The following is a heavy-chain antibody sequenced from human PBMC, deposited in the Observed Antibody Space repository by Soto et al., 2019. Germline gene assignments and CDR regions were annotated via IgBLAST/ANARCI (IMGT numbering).Heavy chain of an antibody. D-gene: IGHD3-16*02. CDR3: ARHPRNIVNLDY. CDR2: IDPSDSYT. J-gene: IGHJ4*02. V-gene: IGHV5-10-1*01. Sequence: GGCLKVSWSGSGYRFTNFLVSWVGQMPGKGLEWMGRIDPSDSYTNYSPSFQGHVTISADKSISTAYLQWSSLKASDTAMYYCARHPRNIVNLDYWGQGTLVTVSS. CDR1: GYRFTNFL.